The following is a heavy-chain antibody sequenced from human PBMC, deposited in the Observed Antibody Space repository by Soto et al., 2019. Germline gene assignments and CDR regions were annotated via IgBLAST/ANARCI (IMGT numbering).Heavy chain of an antibody. D-gene: IGHD6-6*01. Sequence: ALSLTCAVSGGSIISGGYSWIWIRQPPGKGLEWIGYIYHSGSTYYNPSLKSRVTISVDRSKNQFSLKLSSVTAADTAVYYCARGSSARYYFDYWGQGTMVTVSS. CDR2: IYHSGST. V-gene: IGHV4-30-2*01. CDR1: GGSIISGGYS. CDR3: ARGSSARYYFDY. J-gene: IGHJ4*02.